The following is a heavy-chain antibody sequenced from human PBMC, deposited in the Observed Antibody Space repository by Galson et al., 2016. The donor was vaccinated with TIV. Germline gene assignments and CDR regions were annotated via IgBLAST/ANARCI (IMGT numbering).Heavy chain of an antibody. CDR1: GYPFTSKY. J-gene: IGHJ6*03. CDR3: ARVPHSTYCSTSTCKGYYLDV. Sequence: SVKVSCKASGYPFTSKYMHWVRQAPGQGFEWMGMINPTGGTTNYAQGFQGRVTMTTDTSTSTAYMELRSLGSDDTAVYYCARVPHSTYCSTSTCKGYYLDVWGRGTTVTVSS. D-gene: IGHD2-2*01. CDR2: INPTGGTT. V-gene: IGHV1-46*01.